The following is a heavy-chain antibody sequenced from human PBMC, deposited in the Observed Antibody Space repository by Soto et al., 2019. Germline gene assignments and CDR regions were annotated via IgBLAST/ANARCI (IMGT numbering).Heavy chain of an antibody. V-gene: IGHV4-30-2*01. CDR2: IYHSGST. D-gene: IGHD2-15*01. J-gene: IGHJ5*02. CDR3: ARTPFP. Sequence: QLQLQESGSVLVKPSQTLSLTCAVSGGSIRSAGYSWSWIRQPPGKGLEWIGYIYHSGSTYYNPSLKSRVTRSVDRSKNQFSLKLSSVTAADTAVYYCARTPFPWGQGTLVTVSS. CDR1: GGSIRSAGYS.